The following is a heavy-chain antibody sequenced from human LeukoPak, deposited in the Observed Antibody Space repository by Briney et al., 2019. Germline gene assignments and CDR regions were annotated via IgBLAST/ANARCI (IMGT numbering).Heavy chain of an antibody. D-gene: IGHD3-9*01. CDR3: AKDPIPPYYDILTGPIDY. CDR1: GFTFSSYG. J-gene: IGHJ4*02. V-gene: IGHV3-23*01. CDR2: ISGNGGST. Sequence: PGGTLRLSCAASGFTFSSYGMSWVRQAPGKGLEWVSAISGNGGSTYYADSVKGRFTISRDNSKNTLYLQMNSLRAEDTAVYYCAKDPIPPYYDILTGPIDYWGQGTLVTVSS.